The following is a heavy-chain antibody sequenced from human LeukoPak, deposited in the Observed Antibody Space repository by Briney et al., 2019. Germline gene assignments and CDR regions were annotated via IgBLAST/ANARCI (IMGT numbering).Heavy chain of an antibody. Sequence: PGGSLRLSCAASGFTFSSYGMHWVRQAPGKGLEWVAVISYDGSNKYYADSVKGRFTISRDNSKNTLYLQMNSLRAEDTAVYYCAKDSSGSHDYWGQGTLVTVSS. D-gene: IGHD1-26*01. CDR3: AKDSSGSHDY. CDR2: ISYDGSNK. J-gene: IGHJ4*02. CDR1: GFTFSSYG. V-gene: IGHV3-30*18.